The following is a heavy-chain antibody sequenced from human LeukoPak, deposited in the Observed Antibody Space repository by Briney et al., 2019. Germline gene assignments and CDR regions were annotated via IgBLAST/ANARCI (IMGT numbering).Heavy chain of an antibody. CDR1: GFTFSSYS. V-gene: IGHV3-48*01. CDR2: ISSSSSTI. Sequence: GGSLRLSCAASGFTFSSYSMNWVRQAPGKGLEWVSYISSSSSTIYYADSVKGRFTISRDNAKNSLYLQMNSLRAEDTAVYYCAKEAEQWLVRGYFDYWGQGTLVTVSS. J-gene: IGHJ4*02. D-gene: IGHD6-19*01. CDR3: AKEAEQWLVRGYFDY.